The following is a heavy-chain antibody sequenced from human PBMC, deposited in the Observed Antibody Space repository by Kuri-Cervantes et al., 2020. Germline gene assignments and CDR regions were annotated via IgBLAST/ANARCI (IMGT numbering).Heavy chain of an antibody. CDR3: ARGRRMAVAGTWFDY. CDR2: IIPIFGTA. J-gene: IGHJ4*02. V-gene: IGHV1-69*05. CDR1: GGTFSSYA. Sequence: SVKVSCKASGGTFSSYAISWVRQAPGQGLEWMGGIIPIFGTANYAQKFQDRVTMTRDTSTSTVYMELSSLRSEDTAVYYCARGRRMAVAGTWFDYWGQGTLVTVSS. D-gene: IGHD6-19*01.